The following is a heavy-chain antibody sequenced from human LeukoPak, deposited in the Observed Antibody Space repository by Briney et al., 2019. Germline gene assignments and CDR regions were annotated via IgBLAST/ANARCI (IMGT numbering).Heavy chain of an antibody. D-gene: IGHD5-18*01. V-gene: IGHV1-2*02. J-gene: IGHJ4*02. CDR2: INPNSGGT. CDR1: GYTFTGYY. CDR3: ARGEYSYGYFDY. Sequence: ASVKVSCKASGYTFTGYYIHWVRQAPGQGHEWMGWINPNSGGTNYAQKFQGRVTMTRDTYISTAYMELSSLRSDDTAVYYCARGEYSYGYFDYWGQGTLVTVS.